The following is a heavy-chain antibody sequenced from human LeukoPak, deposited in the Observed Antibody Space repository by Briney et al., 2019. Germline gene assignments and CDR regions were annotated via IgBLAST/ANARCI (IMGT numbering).Heavy chain of an antibody. Sequence: GSLRLSCAASGFTFSSYAMHWVRQAPGKGLEWVAVISYDGSNKYYADSVKGRFTISRDNSKNTLYLQMNSLRAEDTAVYYCARDSTTAPGDYWGQGTLVTVSS. CDR1: GFTFSSYA. D-gene: IGHD4-17*01. J-gene: IGHJ4*02. CDR2: ISYDGSNK. V-gene: IGHV3-30-3*01. CDR3: ARDSTTAPGDY.